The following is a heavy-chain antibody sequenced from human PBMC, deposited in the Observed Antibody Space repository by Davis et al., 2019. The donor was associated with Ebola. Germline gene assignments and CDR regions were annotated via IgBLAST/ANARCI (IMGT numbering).Heavy chain of an antibody. Sequence: ASVKVFCKASGYTFTSYTMHWVRQAPGQRLEWMGWINPNSGGTNYAQKFQGWVTMTRDTSISTAYMELSRLRSDDTAVYYCAREQWLVSGRAAFDIWGQGTMVTVSS. D-gene: IGHD6-19*01. J-gene: IGHJ3*02. CDR3: AREQWLVSGRAAFDI. CDR1: GYTFTSYT. V-gene: IGHV1-2*04. CDR2: INPNSGGT.